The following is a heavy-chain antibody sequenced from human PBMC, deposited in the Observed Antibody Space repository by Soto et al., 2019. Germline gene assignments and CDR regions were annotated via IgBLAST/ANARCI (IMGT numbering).Heavy chain of an antibody. CDR2: IKQDGSEK. V-gene: IGHV3-7*05. D-gene: IGHD3-9*01. CDR1: GFTFTYYW. Sequence: EVQLVESGGGLVQPGGSLRLTCVASGFTFTYYWMSWVRQAPGKGLEWVANIKQDGSEKNYAGSVKGRFTIARDNTKNSLSLQINNLRAEDRAVYYCARVLPSYYDLLGADVWGQGTTVTVSS. J-gene: IGHJ6*02. CDR3: ARVLPSYYDLLGADV.